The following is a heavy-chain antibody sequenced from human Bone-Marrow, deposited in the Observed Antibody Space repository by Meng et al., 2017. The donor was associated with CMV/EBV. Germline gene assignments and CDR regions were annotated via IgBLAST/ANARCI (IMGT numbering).Heavy chain of an antibody. Sequence: ASVKVSCKASGYTFTSYGFSWVRQAPGQGLECMGWISASHGNTNYAQKFQGRVTMTRDTSTSTVYMELSSLRSEDPAVYYCARDVFGSSSSGWFDPWGQGTLVTVSS. V-gene: IGHV1-18*01. D-gene: IGHD6-6*01. CDR1: GYTFTSYG. CDR2: ISASHGNT. J-gene: IGHJ5*02. CDR3: ARDVFGSSSSGWFDP.